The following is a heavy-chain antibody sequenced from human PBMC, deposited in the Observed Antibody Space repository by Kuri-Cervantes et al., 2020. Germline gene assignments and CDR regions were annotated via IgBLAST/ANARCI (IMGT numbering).Heavy chain of an antibody. CDR3: ARVAAAGTDY. J-gene: IGHJ4*02. CDR2: ISSSSSYI. CDR1: GFTFSSYS. V-gene: IGHV3-21*01. D-gene: IGHD6-13*01. Sequence: GGFLRLSCPASGFTFSSYSMNWARQAPGKGLEWVSSISSSSSYIYYADSVKGRFTISRDNAKNSLYLQMNSLRAEDTAVYYCARVAAAGTDYWGQGTLVTVSS.